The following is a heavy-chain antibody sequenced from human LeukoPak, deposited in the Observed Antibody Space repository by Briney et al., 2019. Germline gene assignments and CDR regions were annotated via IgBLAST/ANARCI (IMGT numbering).Heavy chain of an antibody. J-gene: IGHJ5*02. Sequence: PSETLSLTCTASGGSISSSSYYWGWIRQPPGKGLEWIGSIYYSGSTYYNPSLKSRVTISVDTSKNQFSLKLSSVTAADTAVYYCARGSYDWFDPWGQGTLVTVSS. CDR1: GGSISSSSYY. D-gene: IGHD1-26*01. V-gene: IGHV4-39*07. CDR3: ARGSYDWFDP. CDR2: IYYSGST.